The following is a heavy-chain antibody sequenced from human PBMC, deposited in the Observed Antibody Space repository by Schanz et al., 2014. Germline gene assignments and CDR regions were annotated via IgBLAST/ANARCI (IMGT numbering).Heavy chain of an antibody. CDR1: GFTFTNYA. D-gene: IGHD6-13*01. V-gene: IGHV3-23*01. CDR2: ISGSGGST. CDR3: ARDGEAAAGCDY. Sequence: EVQLLESGGGLVQPGGSLRLSCAASGFTFTNYAMSWVRQAPGKGLEWVSAISGSGGSTYYADSVKGRFTISRDNSKNLLYLQMNSLRAEDTAVYYCARDGEAAAGCDYWGQGTLVTVSS. J-gene: IGHJ4*02.